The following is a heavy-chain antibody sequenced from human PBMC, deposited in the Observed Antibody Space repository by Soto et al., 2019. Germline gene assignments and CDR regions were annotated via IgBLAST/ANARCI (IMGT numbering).Heavy chain of an antibody. CDR3: AKDLRYSYGFKGGENYFDY. V-gene: IGHV3-23*01. CDR2: ISGSGGST. D-gene: IGHD5-18*01. CDR1: GFTFSSYA. J-gene: IGHJ4*02. Sequence: GGSLRLSCAASGFTFSSYAMSWVRQAPGKGLEWVSAISGSGGSTYYADSVKGRFTISRDNSKNTLYLQMNSLRAEDTAVYYCAKDLRYSYGFKGGENYFDYWGQGTLVTVSS.